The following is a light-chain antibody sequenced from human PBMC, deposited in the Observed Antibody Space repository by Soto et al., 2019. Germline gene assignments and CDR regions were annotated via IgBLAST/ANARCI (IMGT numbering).Light chain of an antibody. CDR1: QSVLYSSNNKKY. V-gene: IGKV4-1*01. Sequence: DIVMTQSPVSLAVSLGERATINCKSSQSVLYSSNNKKYLAWYQQKPGQPPQLLIYWASTRESGVPDRFSGSGSGTDFTLTMSNLQAEDVAVYYCQQYYTAPLTFGGGTKVEIK. CDR3: QQYYTAPLT. J-gene: IGKJ4*01. CDR2: WAS.